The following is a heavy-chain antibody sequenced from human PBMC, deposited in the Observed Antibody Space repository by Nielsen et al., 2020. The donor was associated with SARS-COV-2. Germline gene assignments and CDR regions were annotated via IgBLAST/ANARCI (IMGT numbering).Heavy chain of an antibody. CDR1: GFTFSSYS. CDR3: ASRYCSGGSCYLDAFDI. D-gene: IGHD2-15*01. J-gene: IGHJ3*02. CDR2: ISSSSSTI. Sequence: GESLKISCAASGFTFSSYSMNWVRQAPGKGLERVSYISSSSSTIYYADSVKGRFTISRDNAKNSLYLQMNSLRAEDTAVYYCASRYCSGGSCYLDAFDIWGQGTMVTVSS. V-gene: IGHV3-48*04.